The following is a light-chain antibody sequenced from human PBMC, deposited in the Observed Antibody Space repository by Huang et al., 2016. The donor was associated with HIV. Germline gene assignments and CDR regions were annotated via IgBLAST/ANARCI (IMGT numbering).Light chain of an antibody. CDR1: QSVYSNF. Sequence: ETVLTQSPGIVSLSPGESVTLSCRASQSVYSNFLAWYQQRTGQAPRLLIYDSSSRATGIPDRFSGLGSGTYFTLTVSRLEPEDFAVYYCQQYGSSQFTFGPGTTVDIK. CDR3: QQYGSSQFT. J-gene: IGKJ3*01. CDR2: DSS. V-gene: IGKV3-20*01.